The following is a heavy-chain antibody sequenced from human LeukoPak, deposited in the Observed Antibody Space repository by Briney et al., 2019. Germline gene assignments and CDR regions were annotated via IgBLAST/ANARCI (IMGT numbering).Heavy chain of an antibody. J-gene: IGHJ6*02. CDR3: AREVDIVVVPAADDYYGMDV. D-gene: IGHD2-2*01. Sequence: GGSLRLSCAASGFTFSSYAMHWVRQAPGKGLEWVAVISYDGSNKYYADSVKGRFTISRDNSKNTLYLQMNSLRAEDTAVYYCAREVDIVVVPAADDYYGMDVWGQGTTVTVSS. CDR1: GFTFSSYA. CDR2: ISYDGSNK. V-gene: IGHV3-30-3*01.